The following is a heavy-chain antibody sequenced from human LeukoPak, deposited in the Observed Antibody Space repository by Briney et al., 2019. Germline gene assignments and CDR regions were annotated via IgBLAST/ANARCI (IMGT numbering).Heavy chain of an antibody. Sequence: SGGSLRLSCAASGFTFSSYAMHWVRQAPGKGLEWVAVISYDGSNKYYADSVKGRFTISRDNSKNTLYLQMNSLRAEDTAVYYCARDPRSGGSLGYFDYWGQGTLVTVSS. CDR1: GFTFSSYA. J-gene: IGHJ4*02. V-gene: IGHV3-30-3*01. D-gene: IGHD2-15*01. CDR2: ISYDGSNK. CDR3: ARDPRSGGSLGYFDY.